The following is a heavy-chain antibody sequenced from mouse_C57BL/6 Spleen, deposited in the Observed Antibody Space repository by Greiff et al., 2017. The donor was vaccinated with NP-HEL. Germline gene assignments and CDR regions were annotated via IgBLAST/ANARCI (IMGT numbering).Heavy chain of an antibody. CDR3: ARGYYGSRDYAMDY. V-gene: IGHV1-72*01. CDR2: IDPNSGGT. D-gene: IGHD1-1*01. Sequence: QVQLQQPGAELVKPGASVKLSCKASGYTFTSYWMHWVKQRPGRGLAWLGRIDPNSGGTKYNEKFKSKATLTVDKPSSTAYMQLSSLTSEDSAVYYCARGYYGSRDYAMDYWGQGTSVTVSS. CDR1: GYTFTSYW. J-gene: IGHJ4*01.